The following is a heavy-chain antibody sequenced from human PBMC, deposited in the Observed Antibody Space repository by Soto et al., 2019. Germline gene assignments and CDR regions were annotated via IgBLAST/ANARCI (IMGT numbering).Heavy chain of an antibody. D-gene: IGHD2-2*01. J-gene: IGHJ6*02. V-gene: IGHV1-18*01. CDR3: ARDLDQLLLGVYNYYGMDV. CDR2: ISAYNGNT. Sequence: QVQLVQSGAEVKKPGASVKVSCKASGYTFTSYGISWVRQAPGQGLEWMGWISAYNGNTNYAQKLQGRVTMTTDTSTSTAYRELRSLRSDDTGVYYCARDLDQLLLGVYNYYGMDVWGQGTTVTVSS. CDR1: GYTFTSYG.